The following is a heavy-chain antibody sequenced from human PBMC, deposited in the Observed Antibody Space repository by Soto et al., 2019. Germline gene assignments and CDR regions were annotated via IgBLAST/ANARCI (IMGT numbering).Heavy chain of an antibody. D-gene: IGHD6-13*01. CDR1: GGSISSSSYY. V-gene: IGHV4-39*01. CDR3: ARRPREYSSSWYDY. J-gene: IGHJ4*02. CDR2: IYYSGST. Sequence: QLQLQESGPGLVKPSETLSLTCTVSGGSISSSSYYWGWIRQPPGKGLEWIGSIYYSGSTSYNPSLKSRVTIPVDTSKNQFSLKLSSVTAADTAVYYCARRPREYSSSWYDYWGQGTLVTVSS.